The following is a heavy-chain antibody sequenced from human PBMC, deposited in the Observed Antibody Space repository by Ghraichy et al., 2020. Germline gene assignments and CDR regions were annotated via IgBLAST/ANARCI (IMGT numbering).Heavy chain of an antibody. V-gene: IGHV4-39*07. Sequence: SETLSLTCTVSGGSISSSSYYWGWIRQPPGKELEWIGTIYFSGSTYYNPSLKSRVSISIDTFKNQFSLKMSSVTAADTAIFYCASGYCSGGSCYRGLYHFDYWGQGALVTVSS. CDR3: ASGYCSGGSCYRGLYHFDY. D-gene: IGHD2-15*01. J-gene: IGHJ4*02. CDR2: IYFSGST. CDR1: GGSISSSSYY.